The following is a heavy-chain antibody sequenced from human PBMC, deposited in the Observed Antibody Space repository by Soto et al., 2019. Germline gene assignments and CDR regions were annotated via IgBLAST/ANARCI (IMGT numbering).Heavy chain of an antibody. J-gene: IGHJ6*02. CDR2: IYYSGST. CDR3: ARAGSSLLWFGELGSHGMDV. CDR1: GGSISSGDYY. V-gene: IGHV4-30-4*01. Sequence: SETLSLTCTVSGGSISSGDYYWSWIRQPPGKGLEWIGYIYYSGSTYYNPSLKSRVTISVDTSKNQFSLKLSSVTAADTAVYYCARAGSSLLWFGELGSHGMDVWGQGTTVTVSS. D-gene: IGHD3-10*01.